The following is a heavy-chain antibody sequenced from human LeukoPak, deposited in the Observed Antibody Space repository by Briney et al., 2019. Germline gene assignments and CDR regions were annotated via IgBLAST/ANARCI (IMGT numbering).Heavy chain of an antibody. D-gene: IGHD5-12*01. CDR1: GFTFNNYG. V-gene: IGHV3-30*03. CDR2: ISYDGSNK. Sequence: GGSLRLSCAASGFTFNNYGMHWVRQAPGKGLEWVAVISYDGSNKYYADSVKGRFTISRDNSKNTLYLQMNSLRPEDTAVYYCARARPSMWIDYWGQGTLVTVSS. CDR3: ARARPSMWIDY. J-gene: IGHJ4*02.